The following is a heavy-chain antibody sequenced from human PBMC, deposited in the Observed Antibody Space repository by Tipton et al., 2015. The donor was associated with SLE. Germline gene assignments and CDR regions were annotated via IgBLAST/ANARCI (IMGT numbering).Heavy chain of an antibody. CDR2: INHSGST. V-gene: IGHV4-34*01. D-gene: IGHD2-2*02. Sequence: TLSLTCAVYGGSFSGYYWSWIRQPPGKGLEWIGEINHSGSTNYNPSLKSRVTISVDTPKNQFSLKLSSVTAADTAVYYCARGREYQLLYCAFDIWGQGTMVTVSS. CDR1: GGSFSGYY. CDR3: ARGREYQLLYCAFDI. J-gene: IGHJ3*02.